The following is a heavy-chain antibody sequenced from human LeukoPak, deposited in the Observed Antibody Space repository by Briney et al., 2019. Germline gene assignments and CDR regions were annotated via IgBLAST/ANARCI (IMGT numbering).Heavy chain of an antibody. D-gene: IGHD3-22*01. CDR3: ARDQGSSGYQPPQFDY. CDR2: INPSGGST. V-gene: IGHV1-46*01. Sequence: ASVKVSCKASGYTFTSYYMHWVRQAPGQGLEWMGIINPSGGSTSYAQKFQGRVTMTRDTSTSTVYMELSSLRSEDTAAYYCARDQGSSGYQPPQFDYWGQGTLVTVSS. CDR1: GYTFTSYY. J-gene: IGHJ4*02.